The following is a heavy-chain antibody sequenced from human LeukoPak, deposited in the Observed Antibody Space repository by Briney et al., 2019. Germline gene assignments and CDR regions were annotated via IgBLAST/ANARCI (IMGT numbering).Heavy chain of an antibody. J-gene: IGHJ5*02. CDR2: ISAYNGNT. Sequence: ASVKVSCKASGYTFTSYGISWVRQAPGQGLEWMGWISAYNGNTNYAQKLQGRVTMTTDTHTSTAYMELRSLRSDDTAVYYCARVVAVAGGDWFDPWGQGTLVTVSS. D-gene: IGHD6-19*01. CDR1: GYTFTSYG. CDR3: ARVVAVAGGDWFDP. V-gene: IGHV1-18*01.